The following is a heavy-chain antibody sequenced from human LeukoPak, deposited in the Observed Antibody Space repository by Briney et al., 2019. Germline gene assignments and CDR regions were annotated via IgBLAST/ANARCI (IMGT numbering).Heavy chain of an antibody. J-gene: IGHJ4*02. V-gene: IGHV3-43*02. CDR3: AKDNSRYYFDY. CDR1: GFTFDDYA. CDR2: ISGDGGGT. D-gene: IGHD1-26*01. Sequence: GGSLRLSCAASGFTFDDYAMHWVRQGPGKGLEWVSLISGDGGGTYYADSVKGRFTISRDNSKNSLFLQMNSLRTEDTALYYCAKDNSRYYFDYWGQGTLVTVSS.